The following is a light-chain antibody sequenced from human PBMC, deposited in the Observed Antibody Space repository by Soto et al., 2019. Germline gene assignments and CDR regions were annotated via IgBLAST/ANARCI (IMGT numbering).Light chain of an antibody. Sequence: QSALTQRPSASGSPGQSVTISCTGTSSDVGGYNYVSWYQQHPGKAPKLMIYEVSKRPSGVPDRFSGSKSGNTASLTVSGLQADDEADYYCSSYAGSNNLVVFGGGTKLTVL. J-gene: IGLJ2*01. CDR2: EVS. CDR3: SSYAGSNNLVV. CDR1: SSDVGGYNY. V-gene: IGLV2-8*01.